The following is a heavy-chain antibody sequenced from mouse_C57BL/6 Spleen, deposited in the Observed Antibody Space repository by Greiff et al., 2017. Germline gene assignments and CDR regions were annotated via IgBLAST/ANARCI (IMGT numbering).Heavy chain of an antibody. V-gene: IGHV1-18*01. J-gene: IGHJ1*03. D-gene: IGHD2-4*01. Sequence: EVQLQQSGPELVKPGASVKISCKASGYTFTDYNMDWVKQSHGKSLEWIGDINPNNGGTNYNQKFKGKATLTVDKSSSTAYMQLRSLTSEDTAVYYCARSYDYDWYFDVWGTGTTVTVSS. CDR3: ARSYDYDWYFDV. CDR2: INPNNGGT. CDR1: GYTFTDYN.